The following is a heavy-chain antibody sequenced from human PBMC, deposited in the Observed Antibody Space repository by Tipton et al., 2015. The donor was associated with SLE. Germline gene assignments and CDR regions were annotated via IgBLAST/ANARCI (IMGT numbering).Heavy chain of an antibody. D-gene: IGHD3-16*01. CDR1: GASISSGSNY. J-gene: IGHJ5*02. V-gene: IGHV4-31*03. Sequence: TLSLTCTVSGASISSGSNYWTWIRQHPGKGLEWIGHISNSGSTYYTPSLKSRVTISVDTSKSHFSLKLSSVTAADTAVYYCARTLSNFFDPWGQGTLVTVPS. CDR3: ARTLSNFFDP. CDR2: ISNSGST.